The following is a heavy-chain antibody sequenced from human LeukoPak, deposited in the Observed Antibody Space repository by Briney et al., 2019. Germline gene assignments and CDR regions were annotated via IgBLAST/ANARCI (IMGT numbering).Heavy chain of an antibody. CDR1: GGSFSGYY. CDR3: ARGRDYGFGWFDP. CDR2: INHSGST. J-gene: IGHJ5*02. V-gene: IGHV4-34*01. D-gene: IGHD4-17*01. Sequence: SETLSLTCAVYGGSFSGYYWGWIRQPPGKGLEWIGEINHSGSTNYNPSLKSRVTISVDTSKNQFSLKLSSVTAADTAVYYCARGRDYGFGWFDPWGQGTLVTVSS.